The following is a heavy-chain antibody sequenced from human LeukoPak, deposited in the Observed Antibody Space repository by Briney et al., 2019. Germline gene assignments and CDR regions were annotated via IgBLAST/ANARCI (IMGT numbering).Heavy chain of an antibody. V-gene: IGHV4-38-2*01. Sequence: SETLSLTCGVSGYSINTGYFWVWIRQSPGKGPEWIGNIHYSGTTYHNPSLNSRVAISVDTSKNQFSLNLRSVTAADTAIYYCARDGAVSGYSFDYWGQGILVTVSS. D-gene: IGHD3-22*01. CDR1: GYSINTGYF. CDR3: ARDGAVSGYSFDY. CDR2: IHYSGTT. J-gene: IGHJ4*02.